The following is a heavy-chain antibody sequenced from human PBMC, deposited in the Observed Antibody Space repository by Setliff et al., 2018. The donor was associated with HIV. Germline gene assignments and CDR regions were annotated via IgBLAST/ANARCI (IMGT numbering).Heavy chain of an antibody. CDR2: LYHAGGA. CDR3: ARPVSKNYHGMDV. D-gene: IGHD1-7*01. CDR1: GDFFSSDYY. Sequence: PSETLSLTCTVSGDFFSSDYYWGWIRQPPGKGLEWIGSLYHAGGARYNSSLKSRVTISGDTSRNLLSLTVTSVTPADTAVYYCARPVSKNYHGMDVWGPGTTVTVSS. J-gene: IGHJ6*02. V-gene: IGHV4-38-2*02.